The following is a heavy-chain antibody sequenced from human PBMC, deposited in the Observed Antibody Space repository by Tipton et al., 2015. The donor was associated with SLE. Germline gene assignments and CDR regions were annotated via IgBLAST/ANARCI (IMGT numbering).Heavy chain of an antibody. Sequence: LSLTCAVYGGSFSGYYWSWIRQPPGKGLEWIGEINHSGSTYYNPSLKSRVTISVDRSKNQFSLKLSSVTAADTAVYYCARGGYYDSSGYFDYWGQGTLVTVSS. CDR1: GGSFSGYY. CDR2: INHSGST. V-gene: IGHV4-34*01. J-gene: IGHJ4*02. D-gene: IGHD3-22*01. CDR3: ARGGYYDSSGYFDY.